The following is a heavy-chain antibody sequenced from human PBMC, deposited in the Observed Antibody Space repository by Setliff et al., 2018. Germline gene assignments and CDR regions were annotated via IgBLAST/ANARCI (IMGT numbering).Heavy chain of an antibody. CDR3: ASNYPKGSDYYYYYMDV. D-gene: IGHD3-10*01. V-gene: IGHV4-31*03. J-gene: IGHJ6*03. Sequence: SETLSLTCTVSGGSISSGGYYWSWIRQHPGKGLEWIGYIYYSGSTYYNPSLKSRVTISVDTSKNQFSLKLSSVTAADTAVYYCASNYPKGSDYYYYYMDVWGKGTTVTVSS. CDR1: GGSISSGGYY. CDR2: IYYSGST.